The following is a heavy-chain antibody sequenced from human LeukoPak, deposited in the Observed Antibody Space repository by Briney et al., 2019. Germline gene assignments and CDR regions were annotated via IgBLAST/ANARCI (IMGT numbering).Heavy chain of an antibody. Sequence: PSETLSLTCDVFGGSFTDYFWTWIRQSPGKGLEWIGEINDYSGNTNYNPSLNSRVSISLEKSKNQFSLELRSVTAADTAVYYCARGRIAKIVVVHSFQYGMDVWGRGTTVTVSS. V-gene: IGHV4-34*01. CDR2: INDYSGNT. D-gene: IGHD3-22*01. CDR3: ARGRIAKIVVVHSFQYGMDV. J-gene: IGHJ6*02. CDR1: GGSFTDYF.